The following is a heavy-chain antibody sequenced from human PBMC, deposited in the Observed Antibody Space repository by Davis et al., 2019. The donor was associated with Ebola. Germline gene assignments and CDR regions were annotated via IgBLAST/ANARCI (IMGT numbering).Heavy chain of an antibody. CDR1: GFTFSSYG. J-gene: IGHJ4*02. D-gene: IGHD5-12*01. CDR3: AASIVATGSFDY. V-gene: IGHV3-33*01. CDR2: IWYDGSNK. Sequence: GESLKISCAASGFTFSSYGMHWVRQAPGKGLEWVAVIWYDGSNKYCADSVKGRFTISRDNSKNTLYLQMNSLRAEDTAVYYCAASIVATGSFDYWGQGTLVTVSS.